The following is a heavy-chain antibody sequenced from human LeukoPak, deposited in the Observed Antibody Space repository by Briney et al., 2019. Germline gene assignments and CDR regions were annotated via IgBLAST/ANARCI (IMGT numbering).Heavy chain of an antibody. CDR2: ISYDGNNK. Sequence: GGSLRLSCAASGFSFSSYAMHWVRQAPGKGLEWVAVISYDGNNKYYADSVKGRFTISRDNSKNTLYLQMNSLRAEDTAVYYCARSYSGNYLGGFDYWGQGTLVTVSS. CDR1: GFSFSSYA. J-gene: IGHJ4*02. CDR3: ARSYSGNYLGGFDY. V-gene: IGHV3-30*04. D-gene: IGHD1-26*01.